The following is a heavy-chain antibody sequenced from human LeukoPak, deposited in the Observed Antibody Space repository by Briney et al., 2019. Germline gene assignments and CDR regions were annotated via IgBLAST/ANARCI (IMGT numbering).Heavy chain of an antibody. CDR3: AKFLPTHIVVANYYFDY. J-gene: IGHJ4*02. CDR2: ISGSGGST. CDR1: GFTFSSYA. Sequence: GGSLRLSCAASGFTFSSYAMSWARQAPGKGLGWVSAISGSGGSTYYADSVKGRFTISRDNSKNTLYLQMNSLGAEDTAVYYCAKFLPTHIVVANYYFDYWGQGTLVTVSS. V-gene: IGHV3-23*01. D-gene: IGHD2-21*01.